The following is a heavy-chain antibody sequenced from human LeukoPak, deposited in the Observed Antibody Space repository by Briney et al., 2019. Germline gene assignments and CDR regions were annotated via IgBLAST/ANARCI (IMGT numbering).Heavy chain of an antibody. V-gene: IGHV3-20*04. Sequence: GGSLRLSCAASGFTFDDYGMSWVRQAPGKGLEWVSGINWNGGSTGYADPVKGRFTISRDNAKNSLYLQMNSLRAEDTALYYCARDFITMVRGVIIDLDYWGQGTLVTVSS. CDR1: GFTFDDYG. CDR2: INWNGGST. CDR3: ARDFITMVRGVIIDLDY. J-gene: IGHJ4*02. D-gene: IGHD3-10*01.